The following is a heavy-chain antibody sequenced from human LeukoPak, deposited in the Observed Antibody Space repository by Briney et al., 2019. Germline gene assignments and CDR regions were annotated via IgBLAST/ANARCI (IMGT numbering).Heavy chain of an antibody. CDR3: ARVVANDYADY. Sequence: GGSLRLSCAASGFTVSSNYMSWVRQAPGEGLEWVSFIYSGGSTDCADSVKGRFTISRDNSKNTLYLQMESLRAEDTAVYYCARVVANDYADYWGQGTQVTVSS. CDR2: IYSGGST. V-gene: IGHV3-66*01. J-gene: IGHJ4*02. CDR1: GFTVSSNY. D-gene: IGHD4-17*01.